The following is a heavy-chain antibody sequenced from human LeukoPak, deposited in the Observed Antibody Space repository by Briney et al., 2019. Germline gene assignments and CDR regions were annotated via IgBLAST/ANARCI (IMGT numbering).Heavy chain of an antibody. Sequence: KVSCKASGYTFTSYAISWVRQAPGQGLEWMGRIIPILGIANYAQKFQGRVTITADKSTSTAYMELSSLRSEDTAVYYCARGLRVKGVYYDSSGYYYDYFDYWGQGTLVTVSS. CDR1: GYTFTSYA. CDR3: ARGLRVKGVYYDSSGYYYDYFDY. CDR2: IIPILGIA. J-gene: IGHJ4*02. D-gene: IGHD3-22*01. V-gene: IGHV1-69*04.